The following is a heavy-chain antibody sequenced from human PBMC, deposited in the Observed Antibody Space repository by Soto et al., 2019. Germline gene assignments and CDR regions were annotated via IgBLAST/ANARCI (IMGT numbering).Heavy chain of an antibody. CDR1: GFIFGDFW. V-gene: IGHV3-7*01. CDR2: VKPDGSDK. CDR3: ATETYWSFDY. J-gene: IGHJ4*02. Sequence: PGRSLRLSCAASGFIFGDFWMSWVRQAPGKGLEWVANVKPDGSDKYYVDSVKGRFTISRDNAKDSLYLQLSSLRAEDTAVYYCATETYWSFDYWGLGALVTVSS. D-gene: IGHD2-8*02.